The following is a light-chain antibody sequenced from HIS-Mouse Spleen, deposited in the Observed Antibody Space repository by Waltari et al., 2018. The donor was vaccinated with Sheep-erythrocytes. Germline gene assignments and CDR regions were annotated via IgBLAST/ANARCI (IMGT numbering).Light chain of an antibody. CDR2: EVS. V-gene: IGLV2-8*01. J-gene: IGLJ3*02. CDR1: SSAGGGYNY. CDR3: SSYAGSNNWV. Sequence: QSALTQPPPASGSPGQSVTISCTGTSSAGGGYNYVSWYQQHPGKAPKLMIYEVSKRPSGVPDRFSGSKSGNTASLTVSGLQAEDEADYYCSSYAGSNNWVFGGGTKLTVL.